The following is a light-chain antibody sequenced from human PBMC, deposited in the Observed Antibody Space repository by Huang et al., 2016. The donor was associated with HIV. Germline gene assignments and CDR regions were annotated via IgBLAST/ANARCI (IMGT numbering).Light chain of an antibody. CDR3: QQRSNRPLT. CDR1: QSVNTF. V-gene: IGKV3-11*01. Sequence: EIVLTQSPATLSLSPGERATLSFRASQSVNTFLAWYQQKPGQAPRLLIYDAANRATGIPDRFSGSGSGTDFTLTISSLEPEDFEVYYCQQRSNRPLTFGGGTKVEIK. CDR2: DAA. J-gene: IGKJ4*01.